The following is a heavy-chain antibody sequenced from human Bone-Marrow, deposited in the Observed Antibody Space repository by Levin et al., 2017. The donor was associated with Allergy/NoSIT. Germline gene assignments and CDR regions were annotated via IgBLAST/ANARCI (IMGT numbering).Heavy chain of an antibody. J-gene: IGHJ4*02. D-gene: IGHD1-1*01. CDR2: ISSRGGTV. CDR3: ARDNTGWNFDY. CDR1: GFTFNNYY. Sequence: PGESLKISCTASGFTFNNYYMSWVRQAPGKGLEWVSYISSRGGTVHYADSVKGRFTISRDNAQNSLYLEMNTLRAEDTAVYYCARDNTGWNFDYWGQGSLVTVSS. V-gene: IGHV3-11*01.